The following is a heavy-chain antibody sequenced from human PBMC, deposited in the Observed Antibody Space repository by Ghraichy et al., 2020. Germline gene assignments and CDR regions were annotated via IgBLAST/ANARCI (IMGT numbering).Heavy chain of an antibody. V-gene: IGHV1-24*01. J-gene: IGHJ6*03. Sequence: ASVKVSCKVSGYTLTELSMHWVRQAPGKGLEWMGGFDPEDGETIYAQKFQGRVTMTKDTSTDTAYMELSSLRSEDTAVYYCATAPSTPTDYYYYMDVWGKGTTVTVSS. CDR2: FDPEDGET. CDR1: GYTLTELS. CDR3: ATAPSTPTDYYYYMDV. D-gene: IGHD4-11*01.